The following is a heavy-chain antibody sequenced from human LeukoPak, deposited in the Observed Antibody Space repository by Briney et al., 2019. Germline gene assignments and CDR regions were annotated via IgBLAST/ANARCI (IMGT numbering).Heavy chain of an antibody. CDR1: GFTFSSYS. CDR2: ISSSSSYI. V-gene: IGHV3-21*01. CDR3: ARGDDFWSGYFPPYYYYGMDV. Sequence: PGGSLRLPCAASGFTFSSYSMNWVHQAPGKGLEWVSSISSSSSYIYYADSVKGRFTISRDNAKNSLYLQMNSLRAEDTAVYYCARGDDFWSGYFPPYYYYGMDVWGQGTTVTVSS. D-gene: IGHD3-3*01. J-gene: IGHJ6*02.